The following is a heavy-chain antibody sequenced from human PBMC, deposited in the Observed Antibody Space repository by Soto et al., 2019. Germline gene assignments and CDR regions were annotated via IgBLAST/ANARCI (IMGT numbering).Heavy chain of an antibody. V-gene: IGHV3-30-3*01. D-gene: IGHD1-26*01. J-gene: IGHJ4*02. Sequence: QVQLVESGGGVVQRGRSLRLSCAASGFTFSSYAMHWVRQAPGKGLEWVAVISYDGSNKYYADSVKGRFTISRDNSKNTLYLQMNGLRAEDTAVYYCARELVWELPSRNFGYWGQGTLVTVSS. CDR2: ISYDGSNK. CDR1: GFTFSSYA. CDR3: ARELVWELPSRNFGY.